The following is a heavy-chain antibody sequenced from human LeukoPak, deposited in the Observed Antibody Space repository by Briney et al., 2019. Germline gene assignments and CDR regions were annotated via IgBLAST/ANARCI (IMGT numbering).Heavy chain of an antibody. V-gene: IGHV3-66*03. CDR3: ARDRAANQDWVEFDP. CDR2: IRDSGEA. CDR1: GFRVSGYY. Sequence: PGGSLRLSCAVSGFRVSGYYMSWVRQAPGKGLEWVGLIRDSGEAFYADFARGRFAISRDESENTLYLQMNSLRVEDTAVYFCARDRAANQDWVEFDPWGQGTPVIVPS. J-gene: IGHJ5*02. D-gene: IGHD3/OR15-3a*01.